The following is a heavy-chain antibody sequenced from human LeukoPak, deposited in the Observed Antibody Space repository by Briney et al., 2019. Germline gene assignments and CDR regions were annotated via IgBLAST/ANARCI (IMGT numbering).Heavy chain of an antibody. CDR3: AKSNGYGLVDI. CDR1: GVSISTHY. D-gene: IGHD3-10*01. J-gene: IGHJ3*02. V-gene: IGHV4-59*11. Sequence: PSETLSLTCNVSGVSISTHYWSWIRQSPGKGLEWIWYIYHNGITNYNPSLKSRVTISIDTSKNQFSLKLNSVTAADTAVYYCAKSNGYGLVDIWGQGTMVTVSS. CDR2: IYHNGIT.